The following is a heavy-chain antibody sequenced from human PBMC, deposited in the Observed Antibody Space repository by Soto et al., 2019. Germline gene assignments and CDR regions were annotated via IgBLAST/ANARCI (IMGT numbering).Heavy chain of an antibody. CDR3: ARDQKLGSYYTEGYYYYGMDV. D-gene: IGHD3-10*01. CDR2: IYSGGST. Sequence: GSLRLSCAASGFTVSSNYMSWVRQAPGKGLEWVSVIYSGGSTYYADSVKGRFTISRDNSKNTLYLQMNSLRAEDTAVYYCARDQKLGSYYTEGYYYYGMDVWGQGTTVTVSS. V-gene: IGHV3-53*01. CDR1: GFTVSSNY. J-gene: IGHJ6*02.